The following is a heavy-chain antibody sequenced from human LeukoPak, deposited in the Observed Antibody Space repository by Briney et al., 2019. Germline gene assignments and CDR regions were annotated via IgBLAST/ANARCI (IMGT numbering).Heavy chain of an antibody. Sequence: SETLSLTCTVSGGSTSSYYWSWIRQPPGKGLEWIGYIYYSGSTNYNPSLKSRVTISVDTSKNQFSLKLSSVTAADTAVYYCARGSGSYLYYYYYMDVWGKGTTVTVSS. CDR2: IYYSGST. J-gene: IGHJ6*03. CDR1: GGSTSSYY. V-gene: IGHV4-59*01. D-gene: IGHD1-26*01. CDR3: ARGSGSYLYYYYYMDV.